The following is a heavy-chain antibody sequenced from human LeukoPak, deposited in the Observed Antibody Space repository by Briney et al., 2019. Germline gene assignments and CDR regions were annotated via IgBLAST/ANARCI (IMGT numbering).Heavy chain of an antibody. Sequence: GGSLRLSCAASGFTFSDYYMSWIRQAPGKGLEWVSYISSSGSTIYYADSVRGRFTISRDNAKNSLYLQMNSLRAEDTAVYYCASPEVITFFGVVHLWGQGTLVTVSS. D-gene: IGHD3-3*01. J-gene: IGHJ5*02. V-gene: IGHV3-11*04. CDR2: ISSSGSTI. CDR1: GFTFSDYY. CDR3: ASPEVITFFGVVHL.